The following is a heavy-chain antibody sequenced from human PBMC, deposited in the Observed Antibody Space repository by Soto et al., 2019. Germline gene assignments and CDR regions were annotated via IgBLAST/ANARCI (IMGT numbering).Heavy chain of an antibody. CDR3: ASSSAVLTSTIAVAGTTPWFDP. V-gene: IGHV4-34*01. J-gene: IGHJ5*02. Sequence: QVQLQQWGAGLLKPSETLSLTCAVYGGSFSGYYWSWIRQPPGKGLEWIGEINHSGSTNYNPSLKSRVTISVDTSKNQFSLKLSSVTAADTAVYYCASSSAVLTSTIAVAGTTPWFDPWGQGTLVTVSS. CDR2: INHSGST. D-gene: IGHD6-19*01. CDR1: GGSFSGYY.